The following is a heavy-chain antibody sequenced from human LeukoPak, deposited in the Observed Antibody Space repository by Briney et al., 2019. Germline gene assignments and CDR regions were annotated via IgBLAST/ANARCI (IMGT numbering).Heavy chain of an antibody. Sequence: SGGSLRLSCAVSGFTFRTSWMTWVCQAPGRGLERVAIINPDGSEKYYLESLKGRITISRDNAENSVHLQMNSLKAEDTAIYYCARDRAYSAFDYWGQGTLVTVSS. CDR3: ARDRAYSAFDY. V-gene: IGHV3-7*03. D-gene: IGHD1-26*01. CDR1: GFTFRTSW. J-gene: IGHJ4*02. CDR2: INPDGSEK.